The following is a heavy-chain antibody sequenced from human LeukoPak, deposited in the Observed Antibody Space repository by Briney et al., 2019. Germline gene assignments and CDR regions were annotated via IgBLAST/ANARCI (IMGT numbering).Heavy chain of an antibody. Sequence: SETLSLTCTVSGGSISSSSYYWGWIRQPPGKGLEWIGSIYYSGSTYYNPSLKSRVTISVDTSKNQFSLKLSSVTAADTAVYYCASDYYDSSGYYFDYWGQGTLVTVSS. J-gene: IGHJ4*02. CDR2: IYYSGST. CDR3: ASDYYDSSGYYFDY. CDR1: GGSISSSSYY. V-gene: IGHV4-39*07. D-gene: IGHD3-22*01.